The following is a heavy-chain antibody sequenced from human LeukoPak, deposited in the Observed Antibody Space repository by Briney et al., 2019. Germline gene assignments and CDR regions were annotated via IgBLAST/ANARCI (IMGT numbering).Heavy chain of an antibody. Sequence: GEPLKTSCKCSGYSFTYYWSGWVRPLPAKGLGWREIIYPGDSDTRYSPSFQGQVTVSAAKSLSTAYLQCSSLEASDTAKCYCARLESSSWYVWGHGTPVTVSS. CDR3: ARLESSSWYV. CDR2: IYPGDSDT. J-gene: IGHJ6*02. CDR1: GYSFTYYW. V-gene: IGHV5-51*01. D-gene: IGHD6-13*01.